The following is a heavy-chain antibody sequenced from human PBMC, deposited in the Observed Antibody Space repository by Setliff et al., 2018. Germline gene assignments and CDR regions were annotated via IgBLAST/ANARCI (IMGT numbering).Heavy chain of an antibody. CDR3: AGGRRYDYGWDFDY. CDR1: GYSISSGHY. CDR2: ISHSGST. D-gene: IGHD4-17*01. Sequence: SETLSLTCTVSGYSISSGHYWGWIRQPPGKGLAWIGSISHSGSTYYNPSLRSRVTISLDTSKNQFSPKLTSVTAADTAVYYCAGGRRYDYGWDFDYWGQGTLVTVSS. V-gene: IGHV4-38-2*02. J-gene: IGHJ4*02.